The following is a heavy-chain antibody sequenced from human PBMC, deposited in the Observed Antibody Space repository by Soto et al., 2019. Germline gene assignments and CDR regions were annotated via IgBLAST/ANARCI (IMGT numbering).Heavy chain of an antibody. D-gene: IGHD4-17*01. CDR3: ARLGDEDDYGDYGLWYFDL. J-gene: IGHJ2*01. V-gene: IGHV4-31*03. CDR2: IYYSGST. Sequence: QVQLQESGPGLVKPSQTLSLTCTVSGGSISSGGYYWSWIRQHPGKGLEWIGYIYYSGSTYYNPSLKSRVTISVDTSKNQFSLKLSSVTAADTAVYYCARLGDEDDYGDYGLWYFDLWGRGTLVTVSS. CDR1: GGSISSGGYY.